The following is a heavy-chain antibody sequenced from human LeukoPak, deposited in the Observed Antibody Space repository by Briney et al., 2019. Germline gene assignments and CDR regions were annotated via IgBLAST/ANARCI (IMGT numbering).Heavy chain of an antibody. CDR2: ISSSGTTI. CDR3: ARDYKYAFDN. Sequence: PGGSLRLSCAASGFSVSTYEMNWVRQAPGKGLECVSYISSSGTTISYADSVKGRFTISGDKAKNSLYLQMNSLRVEDTAVYYCARDYKYAFDNWGQGTLVTVSS. V-gene: IGHV3-48*01. CDR1: GFSVSTYE. J-gene: IGHJ4*02. D-gene: IGHD5-24*01.